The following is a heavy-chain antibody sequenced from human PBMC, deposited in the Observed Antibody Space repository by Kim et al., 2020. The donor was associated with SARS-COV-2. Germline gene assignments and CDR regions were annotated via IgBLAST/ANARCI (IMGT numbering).Heavy chain of an antibody. D-gene: IGHD3-9*01. J-gene: IGHJ2*01. CDR3: AKYNNHMTGTRLGYF. V-gene: IGHV3-33*06. Sequence: GGSLRLSCAASGFTFSSYDMHWVRQAPGKGLEWVSVICNGGSNKYYADSVKGRFTISRDNSKNTLYLQMNSLRAEDTAVYYCAKYNNHMTGTRLGYF. CDR1: GFTFSSYD. CDR2: ICNGGSNK.